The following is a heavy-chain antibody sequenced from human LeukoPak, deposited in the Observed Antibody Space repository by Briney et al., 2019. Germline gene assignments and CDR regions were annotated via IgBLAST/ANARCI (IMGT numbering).Heavy chain of an antibody. CDR3: ARGVTGFDY. Sequence: KPSETLSLTCTVSGGSISSYYWSWIRQPPGKGLEWIGYIYYSGSTYYNPSLKSRVTISVDTSKNQFSLKLSSVTAADTAVYYCARGVTGFDYWGQGTLVTVSS. D-gene: IGHD2-21*02. J-gene: IGHJ4*02. CDR1: GGSISSYY. V-gene: IGHV4-59*12. CDR2: IYYSGST.